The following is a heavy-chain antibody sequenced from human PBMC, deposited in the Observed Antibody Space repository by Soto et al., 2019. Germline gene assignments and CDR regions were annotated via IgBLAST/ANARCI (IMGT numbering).Heavy chain of an antibody. CDR3: ARLKQDYAVA. Sequence: QVQLLQSGAEVKKPGASVKVSCKASGYTFTSYDINWVRLATGQGLEWMGWMNPNSGNTAYAQKFQGRVTMTSTTSISTAYMELSTLRSEDTAVYYCARLKQDYAVAWGQGTLITVSS. J-gene: IGHJ5*02. V-gene: IGHV1-8*01. D-gene: IGHD3-16*01. CDR2: MNPNSGNT. CDR1: GYTFTSYD.